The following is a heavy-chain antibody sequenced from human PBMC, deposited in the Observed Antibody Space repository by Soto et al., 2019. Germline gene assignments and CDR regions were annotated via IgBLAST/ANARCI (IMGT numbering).Heavy chain of an antibody. CDR1: GFTFSSYA. V-gene: IGHV3-33*08. Sequence: GGSLRLSCAASGFTFSSYAMSWVRQAPGKGLEWVAVIWYDGSNKYYADSLKGRFTISRDNSKNTLYLQMNSLRAEDTAVYYCARDLSSGWFFDYWGQGTLVTVSS. CDR2: IWYDGSNK. J-gene: IGHJ4*02. D-gene: IGHD6-19*01. CDR3: ARDLSSGWFFDY.